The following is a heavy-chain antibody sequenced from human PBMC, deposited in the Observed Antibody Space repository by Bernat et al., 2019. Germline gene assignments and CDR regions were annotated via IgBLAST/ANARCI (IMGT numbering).Heavy chain of an antibody. CDR1: GFTFSSYA. V-gene: IGHV3-23*01. J-gene: IGHJ4*02. CDR2: ISGSGGST. Sequence: EVQLLESGGGLVQPGGSLRLSCAASGFTFSSYAMSWVRQAPGKGLEWVSAISGSGGSTYYADPVRGRFTISRDNSKNTLYLQMNSLRAEDTAVYYCAKDISGSYSPYYFDYWGQGTLVTVSS. D-gene: IGHD3-10*01. CDR3: AKDISGSYSPYYFDY.